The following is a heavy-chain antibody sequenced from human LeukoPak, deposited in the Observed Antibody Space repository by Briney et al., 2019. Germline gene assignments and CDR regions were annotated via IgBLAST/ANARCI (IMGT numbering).Heavy chain of an antibody. V-gene: IGHV4-34*01. CDR3: AREKYYDFWSGSGDFDY. CDR2: INHSGST. Sequence: GSLRLSCAASGFTFSSYAMHWVRQPPGKGLEWIGEINHSGSTNYNPSLKSRVTISVDTSKNQFSLKLSSVTAADTAVYYCAREKYYDFWSGSGDFDYWGQGTLVTVSS. CDR1: GFTFSSYA. D-gene: IGHD3-3*01. J-gene: IGHJ4*02.